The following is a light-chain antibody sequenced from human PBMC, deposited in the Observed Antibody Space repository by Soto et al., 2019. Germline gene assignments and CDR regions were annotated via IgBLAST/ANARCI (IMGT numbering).Light chain of an antibody. CDR2: NDN. Sequence: QSVLTQPPSASGTPGQTVTISCSGSSSNIGSNTVSWYQQLPGTAPKLLMHNDNQRPSGVPDRFSGSKSGTSASLAISGLQSDDEADYYCAAWDDSLDGFWVFGGGTQLTVL. V-gene: IGLV1-44*01. CDR1: SSNIGSNT. J-gene: IGLJ3*02. CDR3: AAWDDSLDGFWV.